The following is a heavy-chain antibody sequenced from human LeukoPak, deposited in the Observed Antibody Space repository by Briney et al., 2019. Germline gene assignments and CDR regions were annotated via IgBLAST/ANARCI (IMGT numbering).Heavy chain of an antibody. D-gene: IGHD6-19*01. CDR2: MNPNSGGT. CDR1: GYTFTSYD. CDR3: ARVREYSSGWSDFDY. V-gene: IGHV1-2*02. Sequence: ASVKVSCKASGYTFTSYDINWVRQATGQGLEWMGWMNPNSGGTNYAQKFQGRVTMTRDTSISTAYMELSRLRSDDTAVYYCARVREYSSGWSDFDYWGQGTLVTVSS. J-gene: IGHJ4*02.